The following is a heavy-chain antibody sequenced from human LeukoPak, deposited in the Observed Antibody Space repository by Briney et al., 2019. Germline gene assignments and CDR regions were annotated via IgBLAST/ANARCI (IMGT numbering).Heavy chain of an antibody. D-gene: IGHD1-26*01. CDR1: GFTFSRYW. J-gene: IGHJ3*02. Sequence: GGSLRLSCAASGFTFSRYWMSWVRQAPGKGLEWVASINQDESAKYYVDSVKGRFTISRDNAKNSLYLQMNSLRAEDTALYYCARLRVVWDLDDAFDIWGQGTMVIVSS. CDR3: ARLRVVWDLDDAFDI. CDR2: INQDESAK. V-gene: IGHV3-7*03.